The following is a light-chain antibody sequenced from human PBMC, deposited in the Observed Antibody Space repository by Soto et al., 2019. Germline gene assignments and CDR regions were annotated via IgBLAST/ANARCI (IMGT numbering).Light chain of an antibody. CDR3: SSYSISTAYL. Sequence: QYGLTQTASVSGSPGQSITTSCTGTSSDVGGYDYVSWYQLHPGKAPKLMVFEVNNRPSGVSYRFSGSKSGNTASLTISGLQAEDEADYFCSSYSISTAYLFGTGTKLTVL. CDR1: SSDVGGYDY. CDR2: EVN. J-gene: IGLJ1*01. V-gene: IGLV2-14*01.